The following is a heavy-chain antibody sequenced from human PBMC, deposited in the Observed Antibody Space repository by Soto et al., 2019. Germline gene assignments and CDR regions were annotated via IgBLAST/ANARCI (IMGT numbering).Heavy chain of an antibody. D-gene: IGHD3-10*01. CDR2: IYHSGST. CDR1: GGSISSGGYS. J-gene: IGHJ6*02. Sequence: PSETLSLTCAVSGGSISSGGYSWSWIRQPPGKGLEWIGYIYHSGSTYYNPSLKGRVTISVDRSKNQFSLKLSSVTAADTAVYYCARGGTMVRGVINGMDVWGQGTTVTVSS. CDR3: ARGGTMVRGVINGMDV. V-gene: IGHV4-30-2*01.